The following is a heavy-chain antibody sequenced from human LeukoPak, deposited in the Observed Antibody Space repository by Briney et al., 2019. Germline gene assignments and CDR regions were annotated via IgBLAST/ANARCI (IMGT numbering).Heavy chain of an antibody. CDR1: GVSIRSYY. CDR3: ARGNYVYYYGMDV. CDR2: ISYSGST. V-gene: IGHV4-59*01. Sequence: ETPSLTCTVSGVSIRSYYWSWIRQPPGKGLEWIGYISYSGSTNYNPSLKSRVTISVDTSKNQFSLKLSSVTAADTAVYYCARGNYVYYYGMDVWGQGATLTDSS. D-gene: IGHD4-11*01. J-gene: IGHJ6*02.